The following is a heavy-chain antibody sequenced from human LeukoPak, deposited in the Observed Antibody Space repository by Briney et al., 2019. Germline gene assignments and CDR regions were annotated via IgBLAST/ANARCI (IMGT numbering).Heavy chain of an antibody. CDR1: GGSISSSSDY. CDR3: ARNVLLLWFGDPSHFDY. V-gene: IGHV4-39*01. D-gene: IGHD3-10*01. J-gene: IGHJ4*02. Sequence: PSETLSLTCTVSGGSISSSSDYWGWIRQPPGKGLEWIGSIYYSGSTYYNPSLKSRVTISVDTSKNQFSLKLSSVTAADTAAYYCARNVLLLWFGDPSHFDYWGQGTLVTLSS. CDR2: IYYSGST.